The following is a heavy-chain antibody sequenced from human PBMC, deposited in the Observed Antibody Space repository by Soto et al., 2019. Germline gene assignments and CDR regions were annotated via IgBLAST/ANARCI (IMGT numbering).Heavy chain of an antibody. CDR2: ISSSSSTI. CDR3: ASDLSYCSSTSCYGGSWFDP. CDR1: GFTFSSYC. J-gene: IGHJ5*02. V-gene: IGHV3-48*01. Sequence: GGSLRISCAASGFTFSSYCMNLVRQAPRKGLEWVSYISSSSSTIYYADSVKGRFTISRDNAKNSLYLQMNSLRAEDTAVYYCASDLSYCSSTSCYGGSWFDPWGQGTLVTVSS. D-gene: IGHD2-2*01.